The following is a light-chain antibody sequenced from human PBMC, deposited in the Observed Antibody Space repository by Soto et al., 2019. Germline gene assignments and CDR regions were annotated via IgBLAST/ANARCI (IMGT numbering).Light chain of an antibody. CDR3: SSYTGSSTLGEM. J-gene: IGLJ3*02. V-gene: IGLV2-14*01. CDR1: MRDVGAYNL. Sequence: QSVLTQPASVSGSPGQSITISCAGTMRDVGAYNLVSWYQQHPGRAPQLIIYEVRNRPSGISFRFSGSKSGNTASLTISGLQAEDEAVYFCSSYTGSSTLGEMFGGGTKLTVL. CDR2: EVR.